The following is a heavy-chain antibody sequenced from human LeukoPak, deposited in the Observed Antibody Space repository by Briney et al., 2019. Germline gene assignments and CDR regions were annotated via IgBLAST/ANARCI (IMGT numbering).Heavy chain of an antibody. V-gene: IGHV1-18*04. CDR3: ARESTPEPIVVVPAAMSY. CDR2: ISAYNGNT. CDR1: GYTFTSYG. Sequence: GASVKVSCKASGYTFTSYGISWVRQAPGQGLEWMGWISAYNGNTNYAQKLQGRVTMTTDTSTSTAYMELRGLRSDDTAVYYCARESTPEPIVVVPAAMSYWGQGTLVTVSS. J-gene: IGHJ4*02. D-gene: IGHD2-2*01.